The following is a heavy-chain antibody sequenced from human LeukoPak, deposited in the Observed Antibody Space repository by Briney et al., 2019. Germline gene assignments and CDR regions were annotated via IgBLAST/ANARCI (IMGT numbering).Heavy chain of an antibody. CDR2: IFYTGST. J-gene: IGHJ5*02. D-gene: IGHD6-6*01. V-gene: IGHV4-30-4*01. CDR3: ARKYPDHWFDP. CDR1: GGSITSGNYY. Sequence: SETLSLTCTVSGGSITSGNYYWSWIRQLPGKGLEWIGYIFYTGSTNYSPSLKSRVFISVDTFKNQFSLKLSSVTAADTAVYFCARKYPDHWFDPWGQGTLVTVSS.